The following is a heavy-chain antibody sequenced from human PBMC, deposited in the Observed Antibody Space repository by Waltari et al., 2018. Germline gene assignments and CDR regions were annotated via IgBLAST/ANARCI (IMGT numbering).Heavy chain of an antibody. D-gene: IGHD2-15*01. V-gene: IGHV3-23*01. Sequence: EVQLLESGGGLVQPGGSLRLSCAASGFTFSSYAMSWVRQAPGKGLEWVSAISGSGGSTDYADSVKGRFTISRDNSKNTLYLQMNSLRAEDTAVYYCAKGGYCSGGSCLYGMDVWGQGTTVTVSS. CDR2: ISGSGGST. CDR3: AKGGYCSGGSCLYGMDV. CDR1: GFTFSSYA. J-gene: IGHJ6*02.